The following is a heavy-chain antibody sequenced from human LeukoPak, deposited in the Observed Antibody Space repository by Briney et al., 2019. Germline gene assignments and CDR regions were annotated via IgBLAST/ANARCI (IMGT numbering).Heavy chain of an antibody. CDR1: GGTLTSYA. CDR3: ARDLDYDFWSGPTTGIHAFDI. V-gene: IGHV1-69*13. Sequence: GASVKVSCKASGGTLTSYATSWVRQAPGQGLEWMGGIIPIFGTANYAQKFQGRVTITADESTSTAYMELSSLRSEDTAVYYCARDLDYDFWSGPTTGIHAFDIWGQGTMVTVSS. CDR2: IIPIFGTA. J-gene: IGHJ3*02. D-gene: IGHD3-3*01.